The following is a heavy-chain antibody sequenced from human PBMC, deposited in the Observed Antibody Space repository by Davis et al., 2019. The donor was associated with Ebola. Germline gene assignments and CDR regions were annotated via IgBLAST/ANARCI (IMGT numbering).Heavy chain of an antibody. Sequence: PGGSLRLSCAASGFTFSSHTMHWFRQAPGTGLEWISYISGSSNTIYYADSVKGRFIISRDKAKNSVDLQMNSLRDEDTAVYYCTRDIATVVFEYWGQGTLVTVSS. V-gene: IGHV3-48*02. D-gene: IGHD2-15*01. CDR1: GFTFSSHT. J-gene: IGHJ4*02. CDR3: TRDIATVVFEY. CDR2: ISGSSNTI.